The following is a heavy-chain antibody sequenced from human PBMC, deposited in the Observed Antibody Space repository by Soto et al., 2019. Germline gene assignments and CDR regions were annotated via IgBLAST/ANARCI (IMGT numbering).Heavy chain of an antibody. Sequence: SETLSLTCAVSGGSISSGGYSWSWIRQPPGKGLEWIGYIYHSGSTYYNPSLKSRVTISVDRSKNQFSLKLSSVTAADTAVYYCARDSPGGDTSFDYWGQGTLVTVSS. J-gene: IGHJ4*02. CDR2: IYHSGST. V-gene: IGHV4-30-2*01. CDR3: ARDSPGGDTSFDY. CDR1: GGSISSGGYS. D-gene: IGHD2-21*01.